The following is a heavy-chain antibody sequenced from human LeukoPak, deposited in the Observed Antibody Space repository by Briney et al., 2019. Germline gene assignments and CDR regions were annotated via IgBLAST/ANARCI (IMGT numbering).Heavy chain of an antibody. Sequence: GGSLRLSCAASGFTFSTYAMSWVRQAPGKGPEWVSAISGSGGSTYHADSVKGRFTISRDNSKNTLYLQMNSLRVEDTAVYYCAKGSSDWSGPTGVFDYWGQGTLVTGSS. CDR3: AKGSSDWSGPTGVFDY. D-gene: IGHD6-19*01. CDR1: GFTFSTYA. V-gene: IGHV3-23*01. J-gene: IGHJ4*02. CDR2: ISGSGGST.